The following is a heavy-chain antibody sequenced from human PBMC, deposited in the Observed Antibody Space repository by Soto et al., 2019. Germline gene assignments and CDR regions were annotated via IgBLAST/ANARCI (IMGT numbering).Heavy chain of an antibody. CDR1: GFTFSSYS. D-gene: IGHD4-4*01. V-gene: IGHV3-48*02. CDR3: AKRNSNYDNWFDP. Sequence: GGALRLSCAASGFTFSSYSMNWVRQAPGKGLEWVSYISSSSSTIYYADSVKGRFTISRDNAKNSLYLQMNSLRDEDTAVYYCAKRNSNYDNWFDPWGQGTLVTVSS. CDR2: ISSSSSTI. J-gene: IGHJ5*02.